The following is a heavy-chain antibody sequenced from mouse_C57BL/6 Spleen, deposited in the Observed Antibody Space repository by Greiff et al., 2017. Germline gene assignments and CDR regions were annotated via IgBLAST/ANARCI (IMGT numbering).Heavy chain of an antibody. J-gene: IGHJ1*03. Sequence: EVKLVESGPELVKPGASVKMSCKASGYTFTDYNMHWVKQSHGKSLEWIGYINPNNGGTSYNQKFKGKATLTVNKSSSTAYMELRSLTSEDSAVYYCARSDYYGSSYWYFDVWGTGTTVTVSS. D-gene: IGHD1-1*01. CDR1: GYTFTDYN. V-gene: IGHV1-22*01. CDR3: ARSDYYGSSYWYFDV. CDR2: INPNNGGT.